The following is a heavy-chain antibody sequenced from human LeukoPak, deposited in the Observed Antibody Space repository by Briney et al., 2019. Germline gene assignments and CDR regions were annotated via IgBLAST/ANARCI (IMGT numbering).Heavy chain of an antibody. CDR3: ARDLTMVRGLYGMDV. D-gene: IGHD3-10*01. CDR1: GGSISSGDYY. V-gene: IGHV4-30-4*01. Sequence: SETLSLTCTVSGGSISSGDYYWSWIRQPPGKVLEWIGYIYYSGSTYYNPSLKSRVTISVDTSKNQFSLKLSSVTAADTAVYYCARDLTMVRGLYGMDVWGQGTTVTVSS. CDR2: IYYSGST. J-gene: IGHJ6*02.